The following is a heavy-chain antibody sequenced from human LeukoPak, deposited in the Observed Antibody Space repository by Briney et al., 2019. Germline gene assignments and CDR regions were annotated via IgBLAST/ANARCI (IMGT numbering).Heavy chain of an antibody. J-gene: IGHJ4*02. Sequence: PGGSLRLSCSASGFIFNNYAMHWVRQAPGKGLEFASTISINGDNTYYADSVKGRFTISRDNFENTLYLQMRSLRAEDTAVYYCVKDHEYSYDYWGRGTLVTVSS. CDR1: GFIFNNYA. CDR2: ISINGDNT. V-gene: IGHV3-64D*06. CDR3: VKDHEYSYDY. D-gene: IGHD5-18*01.